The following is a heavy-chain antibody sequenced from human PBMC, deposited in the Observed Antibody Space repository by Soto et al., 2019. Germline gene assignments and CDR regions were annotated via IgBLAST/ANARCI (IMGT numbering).Heavy chain of an antibody. CDR3: ARDRHYYDSSGYYSYYYYYGMDV. CDR1: GFTVSSNY. CDR2: IYSGGST. V-gene: IGHV3-53*02. D-gene: IGHD3-22*01. J-gene: IGHJ6*02. Sequence: EVQLVETGGGLIQPGGSLRLSCAASGFTVSSNYMSWVRQAPGKGLEWVSVIYSGGSTYYADYVKGRFTISSDNSKNTLYLQLNSLRAEDTAVYYCARDRHYYDSSGYYSYYYYYGMDVWGQGTTVTVSS.